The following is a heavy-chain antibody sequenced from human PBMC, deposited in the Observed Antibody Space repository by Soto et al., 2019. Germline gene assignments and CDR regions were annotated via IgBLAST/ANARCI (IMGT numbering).Heavy chain of an antibody. Sequence: EVQLLESGGGLVQPGGSLRLSCAASGFTFSSYAMSWVRQAPGKGLVWVSAISGSGGSTYYADSVKGRFTTSRDNSKHLLYLQMNSLRAEATAVYYCAKVPNSYYFDYCGQGTLVTVSS. J-gene: IGHJ4*02. V-gene: IGHV3-23*01. CDR1: GFTFSSYA. CDR2: ISGSGGST. D-gene: IGHD7-27*01. CDR3: AKVPNSYYFDY.